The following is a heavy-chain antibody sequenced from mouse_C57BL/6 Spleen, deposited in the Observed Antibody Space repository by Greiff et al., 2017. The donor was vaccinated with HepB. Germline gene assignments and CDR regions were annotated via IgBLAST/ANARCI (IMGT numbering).Heavy chain of an antibody. CDR1: GYTFTSYG. Sequence: VQLQQSGAELARPGASVKLSCKASGYTFTSYGISWVKQRTGQGLEWIGEIYPRRGNTYYNEKFKGKATLTADKSSSTAYMELRSLTSEDSAVYFGARSGGNRDYFDYGGQGTTLTVSS. J-gene: IGHJ2*01. V-gene: IGHV1-81*01. D-gene: IGHD2-1*01. CDR3: ARSGGNRDYFDY. CDR2: IYPRRGNT.